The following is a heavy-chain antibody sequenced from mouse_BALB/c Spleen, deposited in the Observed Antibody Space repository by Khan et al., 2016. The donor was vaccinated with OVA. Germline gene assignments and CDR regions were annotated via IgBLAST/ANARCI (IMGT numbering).Heavy chain of an antibody. Sequence: EVELVESGGGLVQTGGSRKLSCAASGFTFSGFGMHWVRQAPEKGLEWVAYISSDSNTIYYVDTVQGRFTISRDNPKNTLFLQMTSLRSEDTAMYYWARTCYYYFDHWGQGTTLTVSS. CDR2: ISSDSNTI. V-gene: IGHV5-17*02. D-gene: IGHD1-1*01. CDR1: GFTFSGFG. J-gene: IGHJ2*01. CDR3: ARTCYYYFDH.